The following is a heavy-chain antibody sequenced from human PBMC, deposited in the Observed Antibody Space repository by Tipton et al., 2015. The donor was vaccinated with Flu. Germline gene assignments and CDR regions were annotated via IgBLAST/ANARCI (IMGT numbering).Heavy chain of an antibody. Sequence: SLRLSCKASGFVFDDYGMSWVRQAPGKGLEWVSGINWNSGSIGYADSVKGRFTISRDNAKNSLYLQMNSLRADGTALYYCARVPCGWFSRQLDYWGQGTLATVSS. J-gene: IGHJ4*02. CDR3: ARVPCGWFSRQLDY. V-gene: IGHV3-20*04. CDR1: GFVFDDYG. CDR2: INWNSGSI. D-gene: IGHD6-19*01.